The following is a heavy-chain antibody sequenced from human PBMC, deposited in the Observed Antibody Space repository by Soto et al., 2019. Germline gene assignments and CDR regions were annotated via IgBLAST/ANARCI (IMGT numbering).Heavy chain of an antibody. CDR3: ARTATGCAGELDY. J-gene: IGHJ4*02. D-gene: IGHD5-12*01. V-gene: IGHV1-2*04. Sequence: ASVKVSCKASGYTFTGYYMHWVRQAPGQGLEWMGWINPNSGGTNYAQKFQGWVTMTRDTSISTAYMELSRLRSDDTAVYYCARTATGCAGELDYWGQGTLVTVSS. CDR2: INPNSGGT. CDR1: GYTFTGYY.